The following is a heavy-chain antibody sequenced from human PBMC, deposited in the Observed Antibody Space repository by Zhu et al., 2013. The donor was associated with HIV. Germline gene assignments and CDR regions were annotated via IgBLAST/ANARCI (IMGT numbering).Heavy chain of an antibody. D-gene: IGHD6-19*01. CDR2: NNAGNGNT. J-gene: IGHJ4*02. Sequence: QVQLVQSGAEVKKPGASVKVSCKASGYTFTSYAMHWVRQAPGQRLEWMGWNNAGNGNTKYSQKFQGRVTITRDTSASTAYMELSSLRSEDTAVYYCASDRGRIAVAGREGFDYWGQGTLVTVSS. V-gene: IGHV1-3*01. CDR3: ASDRGRIAVAGREGFDY. CDR1: GYTFTSYA.